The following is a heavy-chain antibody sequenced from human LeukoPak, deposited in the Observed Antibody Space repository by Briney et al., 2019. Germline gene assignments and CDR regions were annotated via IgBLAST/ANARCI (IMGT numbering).Heavy chain of an antibody. CDR1: GSTFSTFR. D-gene: IGHD3-9*01. J-gene: IGHJ4*02. CDR3: ARALTSPDY. Sequence: PGGSLRLSCAASGSTFSTFRMHWVRQAPGKGLVWVSRINSDGSSTTYADSVKGRFTISRDNAKSTLYLHMNSLRAEDTAVYYCARALTSPDYWGQGALVTVSS. CDR2: INSDGSST. V-gene: IGHV3-74*01.